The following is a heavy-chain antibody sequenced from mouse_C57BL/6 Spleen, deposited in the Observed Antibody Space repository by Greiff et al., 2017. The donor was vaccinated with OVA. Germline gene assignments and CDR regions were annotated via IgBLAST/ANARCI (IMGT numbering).Heavy chain of an antibody. V-gene: IGHV1-42*01. CDR1: GYSFTGYY. CDR2: INPSTGGT. Sequence: VQLQQSGPELVKPGASVKISCKASGYSFTGYYMNWVKQSPEKSLEWIGEINPSTGGTTYNQKFKAKATLTVDKSSSTAYMQLKRLTSEDSAVYYCAILWDNFCDYWGQRTTLTVPS. D-gene: IGHD4-1*01. CDR3: AILWDNFCDY. J-gene: IGHJ2*01.